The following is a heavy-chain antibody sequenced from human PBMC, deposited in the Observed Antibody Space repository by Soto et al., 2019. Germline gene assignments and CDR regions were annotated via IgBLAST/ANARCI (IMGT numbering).Heavy chain of an antibody. CDR2: IYDVGT. CDR3: ARDTYDSSGYYDY. J-gene: IGHJ4*02. D-gene: IGHD3-22*01. Sequence: SETLSLTCTVSGGSVRTGRYYWSWVRQPPGKGLEWIGYIYDVGTNYNPSLKSRVTISLDTPKNQFSLKLNSVTAADTAVYYCARDTYDSSGYYDYWGQGTPVTVSS. V-gene: IGHV4-61*01. CDR1: GGSVRTGRYY.